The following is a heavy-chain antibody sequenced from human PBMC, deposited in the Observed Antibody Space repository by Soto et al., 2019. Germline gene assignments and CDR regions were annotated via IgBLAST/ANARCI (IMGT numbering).Heavy chain of an antibody. Sequence: EVQLVESGGGLVKPGGSLRLSCAASGFTFSSYSMNWVRQAPGKGLEWVSSISSSSSYIYYADSVKGRFTISRDNAKNSLYLQMNSLRAEDTAVYYCAREGSAAGTLFSRRGTYGMDVWGQGTKVTVSS. J-gene: IGHJ6*02. V-gene: IGHV3-21*01. CDR2: ISSSSSYI. CDR3: AREGSAAGTLFSRRGTYGMDV. D-gene: IGHD6-13*01. CDR1: GFTFSSYS.